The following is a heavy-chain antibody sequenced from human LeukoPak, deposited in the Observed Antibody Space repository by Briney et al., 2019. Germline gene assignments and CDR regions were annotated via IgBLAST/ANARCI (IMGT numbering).Heavy chain of an antibody. CDR2: ISGSGGST. CDR3: AKDQIVVVPAALDY. V-gene: IGHV3-23*01. Sequence: PGASLRLSCAASGFTFSSYAMSWVRQAPGKGLEWVSAISGSGGSTYYAGSVKGRFTISRDNSKNTLYLQMNSLRAEDTAVYYCAKDQIVVVPAALDYWGQGTLVTVSS. CDR1: GFTFSSYA. J-gene: IGHJ4*02. D-gene: IGHD2-2*01.